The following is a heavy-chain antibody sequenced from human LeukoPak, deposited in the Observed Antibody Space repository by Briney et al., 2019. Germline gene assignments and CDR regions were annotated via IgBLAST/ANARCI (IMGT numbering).Heavy chain of an antibody. CDR2: IYYSGST. D-gene: IGHD3-9*01. CDR1: GGSISSYY. Sequence: SETLSLTCTVSGGSISSYYWRWIRQAPGNGLEWIGYIYYSGSTNYNPSLKSRVTISVDTSKNQFSLKLSSVTAADTAVYYCASSLRYFDWTLRFGMDVWGQGTTVTVPS. V-gene: IGHV4-59*08. J-gene: IGHJ6*02. CDR3: ASSLRYFDWTLRFGMDV.